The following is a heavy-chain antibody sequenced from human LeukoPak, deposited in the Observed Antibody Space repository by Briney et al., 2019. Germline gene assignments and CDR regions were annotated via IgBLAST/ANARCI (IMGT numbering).Heavy chain of an antibody. D-gene: IGHD5-24*01. J-gene: IGHJ4*02. Sequence: GRSLRLSCAASGFTFSSYAMHWVRQAPGKGLEWVAVISYDGSNKYYADSVKGRFTISRDNSKNTLYLQMNSLRAEDTAVYYCARDQWMATPGYWGQGTLVTVSS. CDR1: GFTFSSYA. V-gene: IGHV3-30-3*01. CDR2: ISYDGSNK. CDR3: ARDQWMATPGY.